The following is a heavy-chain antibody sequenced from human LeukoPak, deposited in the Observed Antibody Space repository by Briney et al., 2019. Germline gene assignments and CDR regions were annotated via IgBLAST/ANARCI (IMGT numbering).Heavy chain of an antibody. CDR2: INAGNGNT. V-gene: IGHV1-3*01. D-gene: IGHD3-10*01. Sequence: ASVKVSCKASGYTFTSYAMHWVRQAPGQRLEWMGWINAGNGNTKYSQKFQGRVTITRDTSASTAYMELSSLRSEDTAVYYCARGMVRGVITLPDDYWGQGTLVTVSS. J-gene: IGHJ4*02. CDR1: GYTFTSYA. CDR3: ARGMVRGVITLPDDY.